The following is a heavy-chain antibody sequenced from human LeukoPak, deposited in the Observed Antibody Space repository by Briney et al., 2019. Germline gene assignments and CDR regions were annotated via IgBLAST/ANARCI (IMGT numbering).Heavy chain of an antibody. D-gene: IGHD2-15*01. J-gene: IGHJ5*02. V-gene: IGHV1-2*02. CDR3: ARDIGYCSGGSCSNWFDP. CDR2: INPNSGGT. CDR1: GYTFTGYY. Sequence: ASVKVSCKASGYTFTGYYMHWLRQAPGQGLEWMGWINPNSGGTNYAQKFQGRVTMTRDTSISTAYMELSRLRSDDTAVYYCARDIGYCSGGSCSNWFDPWGQGTLVTVSS.